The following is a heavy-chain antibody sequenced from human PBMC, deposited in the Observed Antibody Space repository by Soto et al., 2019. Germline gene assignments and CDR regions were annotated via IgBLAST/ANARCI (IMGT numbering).Heavy chain of an antibody. J-gene: IGHJ5*02. V-gene: IGHV1-18*01. Sequence: SVKVSCKASCYTFTSYGISWVRQAPGQGLEWMGWISAYNGNTNYAQKLQGRVTMTTDTSTSTDYMELRSLRSDDKAVYYCARDRASSSSWFDPWGQGTLVTVYS. CDR2: ISAYNGNT. CDR1: CYTFTSYG. D-gene: IGHD6-6*01. CDR3: ARDRASSSSWFDP.